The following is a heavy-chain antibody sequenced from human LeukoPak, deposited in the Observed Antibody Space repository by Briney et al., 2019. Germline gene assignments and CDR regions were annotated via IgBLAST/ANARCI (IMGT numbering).Heavy chain of an antibody. J-gene: IGHJ4*02. Sequence: GGSLRLSCAASGFTFSSYAMSWVRQAPGKGLEWVSGISGSGGSTHYADSVKGRFTISRDNSRNTLYLQMSSPRAEDTAVYYCAILPGYSSGWYEVNYWGQGTLVTVSS. CDR3: AILPGYSSGWYEVNY. CDR1: GFTFSSYA. D-gene: IGHD6-13*01. V-gene: IGHV3-23*01. CDR2: ISGSGGST.